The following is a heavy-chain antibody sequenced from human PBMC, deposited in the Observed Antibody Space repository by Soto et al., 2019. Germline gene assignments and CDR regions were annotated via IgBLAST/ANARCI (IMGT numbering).Heavy chain of an antibody. V-gene: IGHV4-34*01. D-gene: IGHD6-13*01. CDR1: GGSFSGYY. J-gene: IGHJ5*02. Sequence: PSETLSLTCAVYGGSFSGYYWSWIRQPPGEGLEWIGEINHSGSTNYNPSLKSRVTISVDASKNQFSLKLSSVTAADTAVYYCARKVGYSSSWYDDQRWFDPWGQGTLVTVSS. CDR2: INHSGST. CDR3: ARKVGYSSSWYDDQRWFDP.